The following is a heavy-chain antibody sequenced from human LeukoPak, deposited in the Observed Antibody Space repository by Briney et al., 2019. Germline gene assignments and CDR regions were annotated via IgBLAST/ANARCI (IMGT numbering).Heavy chain of an antibody. Sequence: ASVKVSCKASGYTFTGYCMHWVRQAPGQGLEWMGRINPNSGGTNYAQKFQGRVTMTRDTSISTAYMELSRLRSDDTAVYYCARRGRSYDAFDIWGQGTMVTVSS. J-gene: IGHJ3*02. CDR3: ARRGRSYDAFDI. V-gene: IGHV1-2*06. D-gene: IGHD1-26*01. CDR1: GYTFTGYC. CDR2: INPNSGGT.